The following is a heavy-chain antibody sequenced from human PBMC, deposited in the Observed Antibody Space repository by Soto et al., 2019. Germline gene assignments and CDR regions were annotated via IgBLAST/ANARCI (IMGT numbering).Heavy chain of an antibody. D-gene: IGHD3-16*01. CDR1: GYTFTRSG. CDR2: INGYNGNT. CDR3: ARMGDVPYYYYGMDV. J-gene: IGHJ6*02. Sequence: QVQLVQSGAEVKKPGASVKVSCKASGYTFTRSGISWVRQAPGQGLEWMGWINGYNGNTNYAQKFQGRIPLTTDTPTSTAYMELRSLRSDDTAVYYCARMGDVPYYYYGMDVWGQGTTVIVSS. V-gene: IGHV1-18*01.